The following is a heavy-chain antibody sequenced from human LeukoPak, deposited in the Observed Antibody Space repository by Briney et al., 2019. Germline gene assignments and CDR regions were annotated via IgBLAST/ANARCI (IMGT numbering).Heavy chain of an antibody. CDR2: IYHSGST. CDR3: ARRQYYYDSKAFDI. V-gene: IGHV4-4*02. J-gene: IGHJ3*02. Sequence: PSGTLSLTCAVSGGSISSSNWWSWVRQPPGKGLEWIGEIYHSGSTNYNPSLKSRVTISVDTSKNQFSLKLSSVTAADTAVYYCARRQYYYDSKAFDIWGQGTMVTVSS. CDR1: GGSISSSNW. D-gene: IGHD3-22*01.